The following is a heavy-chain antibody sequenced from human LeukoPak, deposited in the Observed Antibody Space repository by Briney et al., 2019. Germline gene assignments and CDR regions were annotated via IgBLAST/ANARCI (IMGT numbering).Heavy chain of an antibody. CDR1: GGSFSGYY. CDR2: INHSGST. Sequence: SETLSLTCAVYGGSFSGYYWSWIRQPPGKGLERIGEINHSGSTNYNPSLKSRVTISVDTSKNQFSLKLSSVTAADTAVYYCARGIGIAARPNYMDVWGKGTTVTVSS. D-gene: IGHD6-6*01. V-gene: IGHV4-34*01. J-gene: IGHJ6*03. CDR3: ARGIGIAARPNYMDV.